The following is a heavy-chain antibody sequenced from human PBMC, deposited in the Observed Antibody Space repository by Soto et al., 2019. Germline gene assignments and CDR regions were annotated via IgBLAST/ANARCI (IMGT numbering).Heavy chain of an antibody. CDR1: GFSFSTFD. D-gene: IGHD2-15*01. V-gene: IGHV3-23*01. Sequence: EVQLLDSGGGLVQPGGSLRLSCAASGFSFSTFDMTWVRQAPGKGLEWVSVMIGHDGGTHYADSVKGRFTISRDNSKNTLYLQMNRLRDDDTAVYYCVKGAWCDDWGQGTLVIVSS. J-gene: IGHJ4*02. CDR3: VKGAWCDD. CDR2: MIGHDGGT.